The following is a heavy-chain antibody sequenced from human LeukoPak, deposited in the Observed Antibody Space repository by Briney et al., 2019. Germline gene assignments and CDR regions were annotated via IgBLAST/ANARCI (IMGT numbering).Heavy chain of an antibody. J-gene: IGHJ5*02. CDR1: GGTFSSYA. Sequence: GASVKVSCKASGGTFSSYAISWVRQAPGQGLEWMGGIIPIFGTANYAQKFQGRVTITADKSTSTAYMELSSLRSEDTAVYYCAKDRGVGAIGTDWFDPWGQGTLVTVSS. CDR2: IIPIFGTA. V-gene: IGHV1-69*06. D-gene: IGHD1-26*01. CDR3: AKDRGVGAIGTDWFDP.